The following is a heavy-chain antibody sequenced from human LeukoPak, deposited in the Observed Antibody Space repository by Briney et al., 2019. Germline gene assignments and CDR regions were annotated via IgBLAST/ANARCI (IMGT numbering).Heavy chain of an antibody. CDR2: ISSSSTYI. D-gene: IGHD6-19*01. J-gene: IGHJ6*02. Sequence: GGSLRLSCAASGFTFSSYSMNWDRQAPGKGLEWISSISSSSTYIYYADSVKGRFTISRDNAKNSLYLQMNSLRVEDTALYYCARGGGWDAYYYYGLDVWGQGTTVTVSS. CDR3: ARGGGWDAYYYYGLDV. CDR1: GFTFSSYS. V-gene: IGHV3-21*01.